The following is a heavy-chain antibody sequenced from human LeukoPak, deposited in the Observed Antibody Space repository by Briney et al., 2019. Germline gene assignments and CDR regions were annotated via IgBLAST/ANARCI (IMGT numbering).Heavy chain of an antibody. D-gene: IGHD4-17*01. V-gene: IGHV3-23*01. CDR3: ARAHDYGDHLFDY. CDR1: GFTFSSYA. J-gene: IGHJ4*02. CDR2: ISGSGGST. Sequence: GGSLRLSCAASGFTFSSYAMSWVRQAPGKGLEWVSAISGSGGSTYYADSVKGRFTISRDNSKNTLYLQMNSLRAEDTAVYYCARAHDYGDHLFDYWGQGTLVTVSS.